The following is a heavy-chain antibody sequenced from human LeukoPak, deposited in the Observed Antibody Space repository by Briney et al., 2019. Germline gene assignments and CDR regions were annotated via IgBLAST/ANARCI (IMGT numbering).Heavy chain of an antibody. CDR2: IIPIFGTA. CDR3: ASSVLRFLEWLLFY. J-gene: IGHJ4*02. V-gene: IGHV1-69*13. Sequence: SVKVSCKASGGTFSSYAISWVRQAPGQRLEWMGGIIPIFGTANYAQKFQGRVTITADESTSTAYMELSSLRSEDTAVYYCASSVLRFLEWLLFYWGQGTLVTVSS. CDR1: GGTFSSYA. D-gene: IGHD3-3*01.